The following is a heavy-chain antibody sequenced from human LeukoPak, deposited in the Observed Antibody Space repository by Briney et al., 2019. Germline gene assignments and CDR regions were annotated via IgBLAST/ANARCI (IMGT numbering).Heavy chain of an antibody. CDR1: GFTFSSYG. V-gene: IGHV3-30*18. CDR2: ISYDGSNK. J-gene: IGHJ5*02. Sequence: GRSLRLSCAASGFTFSSYGMHWVRQAPGKGLEWVAVISYDGSNKYYADSVKGRFTISRDNSKNTLYLQMNSLRAEDTAVYYCAKDRPNWFDPWGQGTLVIVSS. CDR3: AKDRPNWFDP.